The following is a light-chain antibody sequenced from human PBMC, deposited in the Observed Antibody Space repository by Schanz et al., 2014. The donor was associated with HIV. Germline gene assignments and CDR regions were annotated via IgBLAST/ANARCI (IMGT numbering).Light chain of an antibody. J-gene: IGLJ3*02. CDR2: EVY. Sequence: QSALTQPASVSGSPGQSITISCTGTSSDVGSYNLVSWYQHHPGRAPKLMISEVYKRPSGVPARFSGSKSGTSVSLTVSGLQADDEADYYCGSYGGSDNMVFGGGTKLTVL. V-gene: IGLV2-23*02. CDR1: SSDVGSYNL. CDR3: GSYGGSDNMV.